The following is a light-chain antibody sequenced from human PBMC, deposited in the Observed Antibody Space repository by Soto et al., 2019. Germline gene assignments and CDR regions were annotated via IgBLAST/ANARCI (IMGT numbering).Light chain of an antibody. CDR3: LLSYSGALVV. CDR1: TGAVTSGHY. V-gene: IGLV7-46*01. CDR2: DTS. J-gene: IGLJ2*01. Sequence: VVTQEPSLTVSPGGTVTLTCGSSTGAVTSGHYPYWFQQKPGQAPRTLIYDTSNKHSWTPARFSGSLLGGKAALTLSGAQPEDEAEYYCLLSYSGALVVFGGGTQLTVL.